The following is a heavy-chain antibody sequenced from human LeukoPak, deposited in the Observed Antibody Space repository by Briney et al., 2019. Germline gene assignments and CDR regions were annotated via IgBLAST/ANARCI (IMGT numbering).Heavy chain of an antibody. CDR3: ANRPLDY. V-gene: IGHV3-23*01. J-gene: IGHJ4*02. CDR2: ISATGGSS. CDR1: GFSFSTYA. Sequence: GGSLRLSCAAPGFSFSTYAMSWVRQAPGKGLEWVSAISATGGSSYYADSVKGRFAISRDNSKNTLCLQINTLRAEDTAVYYCANRPLDYWGQGTLVTVSS.